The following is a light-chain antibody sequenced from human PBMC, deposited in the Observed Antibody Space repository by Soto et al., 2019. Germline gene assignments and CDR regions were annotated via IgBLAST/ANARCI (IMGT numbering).Light chain of an antibody. V-gene: IGKV2D-29*01. CDR2: EVS. J-gene: IGKJ4*01. Sequence: DVVMTQTPISLSVTPGQPASISCESSQSLLHTDGKTYLYWYLQKPGQPPQILIYEVSNLFSGVPDRFSGSGSGTYFTLKVSRVEAEDVGVYYCMQSAQLPLTFGGGTKVEIK. CDR3: MQSAQLPLT. CDR1: QSLLHTDGKTY.